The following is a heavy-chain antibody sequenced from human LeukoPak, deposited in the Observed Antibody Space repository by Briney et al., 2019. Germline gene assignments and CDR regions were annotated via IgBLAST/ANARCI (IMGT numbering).Heavy chain of an antibody. CDR1: GFTLSTYD. Sequence: PGGSQRLSCAASGFTLSTYDMNWVRQAPGKGLEWVSYISSSSINIHYADSVKGRFTVSRDNAKNSMYLQMNSLRDEDTAVYYCARDAGSSWYWGALDIWGQGTVVTVSS. V-gene: IGHV3-48*02. J-gene: IGHJ3*02. D-gene: IGHD6-13*01. CDR2: ISSSSINI. CDR3: ARDAGSSWYWGALDI.